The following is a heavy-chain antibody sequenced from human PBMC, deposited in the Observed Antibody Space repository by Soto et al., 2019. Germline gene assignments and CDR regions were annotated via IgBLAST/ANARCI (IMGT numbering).Heavy chain of an antibody. J-gene: IGHJ4*02. Sequence: PSETLSLTCAVSGGSINSSNWWSWVRQPPGKGLEWIGEIYHSGSTNYNPSLKSRVTISVDKSNNQFSLKLSSVTAADTAVYYCARDVSMGRGYWGQGTLVTVSS. D-gene: IGHD3-10*01. V-gene: IGHV4-4*02. CDR2: IYHSGST. CDR3: ARDVSMGRGY. CDR1: GGSINSSNW.